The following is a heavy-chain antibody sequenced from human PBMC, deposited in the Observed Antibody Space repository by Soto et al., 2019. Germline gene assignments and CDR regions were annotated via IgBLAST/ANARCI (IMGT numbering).Heavy chain of an antibody. D-gene: IGHD3-3*02. V-gene: IGHV5-51*01. CDR3: ARRSIRFGLDV. CDR1: GYSFTNYW. J-gene: IGHJ6*02. CDR2: VHPDDSDT. Sequence: GESLKISCKGSGYSFTNYWIGWVRQLPGKGLEWMGLVHPDDSDTRYSPSFEGQVTMSADKSIGTAYLQWSSLKASDTAMYYCARRSIRFGLDVWGQGTTVTSP.